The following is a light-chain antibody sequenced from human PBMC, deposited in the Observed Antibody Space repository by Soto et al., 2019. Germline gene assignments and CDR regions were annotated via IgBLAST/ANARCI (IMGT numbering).Light chain of an antibody. J-gene: IGLJ2*01. CDR3: SSYAGSNGVV. CDR2: DVS. Sequence: QSVLTQPPSASGSPGQSVTISCTGTSSDVGGYNYVSWYQQHPGKAPKLMIYDVSKRPSGVPDRFSGSKSGNTASLTVSGLQAEDEADYYYSSYAGSNGVVFGGGTKLTVL. CDR1: SSDVGGYNY. V-gene: IGLV2-8*01.